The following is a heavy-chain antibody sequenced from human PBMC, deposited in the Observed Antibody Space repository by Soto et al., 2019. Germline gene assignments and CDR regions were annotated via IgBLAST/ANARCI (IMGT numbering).Heavy chain of an antibody. Sequence: SGPTLVNPTQTLTLTCTFSGFSLTTSGVGVGWIRQPPGKALEWLALIYWNDDKRYSPSLQSRLTITKDTSKNQVVLRMTNMDPVDTATYYCAHSSLYGVVIPFDYWGQGALVTVSS. J-gene: IGHJ4*02. CDR2: IYWNDDK. D-gene: IGHD3-3*01. CDR1: GFSLTTSGVG. CDR3: AHSSLYGVVIPFDY. V-gene: IGHV2-5*01.